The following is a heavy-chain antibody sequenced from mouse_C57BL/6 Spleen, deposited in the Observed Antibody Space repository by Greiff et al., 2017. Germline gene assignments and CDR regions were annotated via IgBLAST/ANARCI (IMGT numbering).Heavy chain of an antibody. J-gene: IGHJ2*01. Sequence: EVQAEESGGGFVKPGGSLKLSLPASGFTLSDYRMHRVRQAPEKGLEWVAYISSGSRTIYYADTVKGRCTISRDNAKNTLLLQMTSLRSEDTDMYCGARGGTVVVFDYWGQGTTLTVSS. D-gene: IGHD1-1*01. CDR1: GFTLSDYR. CDR3: ARGGTVVVFDY. CDR2: ISSGSRTI. V-gene: IGHV5-17*01.